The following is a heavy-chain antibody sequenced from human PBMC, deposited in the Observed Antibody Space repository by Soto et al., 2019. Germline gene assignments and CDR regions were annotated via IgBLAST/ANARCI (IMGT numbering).Heavy chain of an antibody. CDR2: IYWDDDK. Sequence: QITLKESGPTLVKPTQPLTLTCTFSGFSLSTSGVGVGWIRQPPGKALEWLALIYWDDDKRYSPSLKSRLTITKDTSKNQVVLTMTNMDPVDTATYYCAHIDYGDSEYYFDYWGQGTLVTVSS. D-gene: IGHD4-17*01. CDR3: AHIDYGDSEYYFDY. CDR1: GFSLSTSGVG. V-gene: IGHV2-5*02. J-gene: IGHJ4*02.